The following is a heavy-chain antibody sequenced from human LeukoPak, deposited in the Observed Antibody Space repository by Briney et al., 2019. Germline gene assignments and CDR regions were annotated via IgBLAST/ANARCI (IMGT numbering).Heavy chain of an antibody. J-gene: IGHJ4*02. CDR3: AKDRLGSAYYFDY. Sequence: GRSLRLSCAASGFTFDDYAMHWVRQAPGKGLEWVSGISWNSGSIGYAESVKGRFTISRDNAKNSLYLQMNSLRAEDTALYYCAKDRLGSAYYFDYWGQGTLVTVSS. V-gene: IGHV3-9*01. D-gene: IGHD2-15*01. CDR2: ISWNSGSI. CDR1: GFTFDDYA.